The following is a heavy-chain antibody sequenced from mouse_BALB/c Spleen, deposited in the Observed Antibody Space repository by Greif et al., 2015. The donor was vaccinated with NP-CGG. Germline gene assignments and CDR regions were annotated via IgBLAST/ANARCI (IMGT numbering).Heavy chain of an antibody. CDR1: GFNIKDTY. CDR2: IDPANGNT. J-gene: IGHJ3*01. D-gene: IGHD3-3*01. Sequence: EVKLTESGAELVKPGASVKLSCTASGFNIKDTYMHWVKQRPEQGLEWIGRIDPANGNTKYDPKFQGKATITADTSSNTAYLQLISLTSEDTAVYYCARGRDGWFAYWGQGTLVTVSA. V-gene: IGHV14-3*02. CDR3: ARGRDGWFAY.